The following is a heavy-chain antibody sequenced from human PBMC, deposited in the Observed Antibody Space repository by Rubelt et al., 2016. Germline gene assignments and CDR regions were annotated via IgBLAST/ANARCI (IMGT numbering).Heavy chain of an antibody. D-gene: IGHD6-19*01. J-gene: IGHJ5*02. Sequence: AMHWVRQVPGKGLEWVSGISWNGVSIGYADSLKGRFTISRDNAKNSLYLQMNSLRAEDTAVYYCARDLAPGYSSGWYEYWFDPWGQGTLVTVSS. CDR3: ARDLAPGYSSGWYEYWFDP. CDR2: ISWNGVSI. V-gene: IGHV3-9*01. CDR1: A.